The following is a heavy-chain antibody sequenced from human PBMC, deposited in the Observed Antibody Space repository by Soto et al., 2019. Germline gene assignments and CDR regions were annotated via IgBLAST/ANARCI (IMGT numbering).Heavy chain of an antibody. Sequence: SETLSLTCTVSGGSVSSGSYYWSWIRQPPGKGLEWIGYIYYSGSTNYNPSLKSRVTISVDTSKNQFSLKLSSVTAADTAVYYCARAGYYYGMDVWGQGTTVTVSS. CDR3: ARAGYYYGMDV. D-gene: IGHD7-27*01. J-gene: IGHJ6*02. CDR1: GGSVSSGSYY. V-gene: IGHV4-61*01. CDR2: IYYSGST.